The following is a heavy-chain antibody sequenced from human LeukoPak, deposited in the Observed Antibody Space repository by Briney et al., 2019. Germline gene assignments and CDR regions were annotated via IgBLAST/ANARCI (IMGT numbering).Heavy chain of an antibody. D-gene: IGHD3-10*01. Sequence: ASVKVSCKASGYTFTSYGISWVRQAPGQGLEWMGIINPSGGSTSYAQKFQGRVTMTRDTSISTAYMELSSLRSEDTAVYYCARGLYTMIRGVIIYWGQGTLVTVSS. V-gene: IGHV1-46*01. J-gene: IGHJ4*02. CDR2: INPSGGST. CDR1: GYTFTSYG. CDR3: ARGLYTMIRGVIIY.